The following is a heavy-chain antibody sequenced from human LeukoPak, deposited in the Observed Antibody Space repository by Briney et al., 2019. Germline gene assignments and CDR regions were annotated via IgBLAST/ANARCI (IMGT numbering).Heavy chain of an antibody. Sequence: SETLSLTCTVSGGSISSYYWSWIRQPPGKGLEWIGYIYYSGSTNYNPSLKRRVTISVDTSKNQFSLKLSSVTAADTAVYYCAREVNDYVWGSYRSATASAFDIWGQGTMVTVSS. J-gene: IGHJ3*02. D-gene: IGHD3-16*02. CDR1: GGSISSYY. CDR2: IYYSGST. CDR3: AREVNDYVWGSYRSATASAFDI. V-gene: IGHV4-59*01.